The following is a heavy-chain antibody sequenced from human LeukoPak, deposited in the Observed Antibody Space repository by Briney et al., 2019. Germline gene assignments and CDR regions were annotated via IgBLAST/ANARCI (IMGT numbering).Heavy chain of an antibody. CDR1: GDSFNASSRY. CDR3: ARDARLFSGYDFWFDY. D-gene: IGHD5-12*01. J-gene: IGHJ4*02. Sequence: PSETLSLKCTVSGDSFNASSRYWAWVRQFLGKGLEWIGSMHYSGSSYYKPSLKSRVTVSVDTSKKQFSLEMNSVTAADTAVYYCARDARLFSGYDFWFDYWGQGLRVTVSS. V-gene: IGHV4-39*07. CDR2: MHYSGSS.